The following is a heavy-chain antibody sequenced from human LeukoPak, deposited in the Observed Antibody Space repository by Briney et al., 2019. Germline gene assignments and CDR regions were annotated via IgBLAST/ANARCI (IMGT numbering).Heavy chain of an antibody. CDR2: ISGYSGNT. D-gene: IGHD3-22*01. CDR3: ARAAISKDGSGYFY. Sequence: ASVKVSCKTSGYTFTDYGISWVRQAPGQGLEWMGWISGYSGNTNYAQKFQGRVTMTTDTSTNTAYMELRSLRSDDTAVYYCARAAISKDGSGYFYWGQGTLVTV. J-gene: IGHJ4*02. CDR1: GYTFTDYG. V-gene: IGHV1-18*01.